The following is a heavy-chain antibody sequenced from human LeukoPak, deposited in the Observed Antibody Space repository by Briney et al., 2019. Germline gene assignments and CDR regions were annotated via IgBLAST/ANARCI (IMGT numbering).Heavy chain of an antibody. V-gene: IGHV3-21*01. J-gene: IGHJ3*02. CDR2: ISSSSSYI. CDR1: GFTFSSYS. D-gene: IGHD3-22*01. CDR3: ARVVYYYDSSGYPGAFDI. Sequence: GGSLRLSCAASGFTFSSYSMNWVRQAPGKGLEWVSSISSSSSYIYYADSVKGRFTISRDNAKNSLYLQMNSLRAEDTAVYYCARVVYYYDSSGYPGAFDIWGQGTMVTVSS.